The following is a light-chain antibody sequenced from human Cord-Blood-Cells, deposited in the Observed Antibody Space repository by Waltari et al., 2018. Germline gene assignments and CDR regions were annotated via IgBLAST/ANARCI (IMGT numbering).Light chain of an antibody. V-gene: IGKV1-5*01. CDR1: QSISSW. J-gene: IGKJ2*01. CDR2: DAS. Sequence: DIQMTQSPSTLSASVGDRVTITCRASQSISSWLAWYQQKPGKAPKLLIYDASSLESGVPSRFSGSGSGTEFTLTISSLQPDDFATYYCQQYNSYLTFCQGTKLEIK. CDR3: QQYNSYLT.